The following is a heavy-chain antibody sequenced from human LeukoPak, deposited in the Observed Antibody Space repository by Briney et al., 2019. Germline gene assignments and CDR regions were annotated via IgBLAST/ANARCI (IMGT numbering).Heavy chain of an antibody. CDR3: ARVLPYYDFWSGYNNWFDP. Sequence: SETLSLTCTVSGGSISSYYWSWIRQPPGKGLEWIGEINHSGSTNYNPSLKSRVTISVDTSKNQFSLKLSSVTAADTAVYYCARVLPYYDFWSGYNNWFDPWGQGTLVTVSS. V-gene: IGHV4-34*01. J-gene: IGHJ5*02. CDR2: INHSGST. CDR1: GGSISSYY. D-gene: IGHD3-3*01.